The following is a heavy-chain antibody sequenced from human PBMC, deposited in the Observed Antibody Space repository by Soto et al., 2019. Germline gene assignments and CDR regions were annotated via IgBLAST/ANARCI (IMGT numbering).Heavy chain of an antibody. CDR3: GREKYDDDSRGYYRTLDS. Sequence: SETMSLTGTVSGGYISNDYWTWIRQSPGKGLEWIGYIFHSGITDYNPSVKSRVTISIDKSRNLFSLSLTAVTSGNAAVYYCGREKYDDDSRGYYRTLDSWGQGALVTVSS. J-gene: IGHJ5*01. V-gene: IGHV4-59*01. D-gene: IGHD3-22*01. CDR1: GGYISNDY. CDR2: IFHSGIT.